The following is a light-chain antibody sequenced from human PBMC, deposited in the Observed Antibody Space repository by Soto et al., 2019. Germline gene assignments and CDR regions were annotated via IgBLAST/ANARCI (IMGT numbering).Light chain of an antibody. Sequence: DNRMTQSPSTLSASVGDRVTINCRASQSISSWLAWYQQKPGKAPKLLIYKASSLESGVPSRFSGSGSGTEFTLTISSLQPDDFATYYCQQYNSYSRTFGQGSKVDIK. CDR3: QQYNSYSRT. CDR2: KAS. V-gene: IGKV1-5*03. J-gene: IGKJ1*01. CDR1: QSISSW.